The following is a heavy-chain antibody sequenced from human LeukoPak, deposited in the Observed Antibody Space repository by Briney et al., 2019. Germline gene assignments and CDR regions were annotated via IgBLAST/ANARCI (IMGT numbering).Heavy chain of an antibody. V-gene: IGHV3-21*01. Sequence: GGSLRLSCAASGFPFSDYGMYWVRQAPGKGLEWVSSISSSSSYIYYADSVKGRFTISRDNAKNSLYLQMNSLRAEDTAVYYCASLNNDYGDYSAYYYYMDVWGKGTTVTVSS. CDR2: ISSSSSYI. J-gene: IGHJ6*03. D-gene: IGHD4-17*01. CDR3: ASLNNDYGDYSAYYYYMDV. CDR1: GFPFSDYG.